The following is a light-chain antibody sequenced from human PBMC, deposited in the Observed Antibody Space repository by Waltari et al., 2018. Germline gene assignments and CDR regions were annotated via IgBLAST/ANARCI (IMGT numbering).Light chain of an antibody. CDR2: GAS. CDR1: QSLSKSY. J-gene: IGKJ2*01. Sequence: VLTQSPGTLSLSPGERVTLPCRASQSLSKSYVAWYQQKPGQAPRRLIYGASSRAAGIPDRCSGSGSGTAFTLPISSLEPDDFAMYYCQQYGSSFLYTFGQGTKLEIK. V-gene: IGKV3-20*01. CDR3: QQYGSSFLYT.